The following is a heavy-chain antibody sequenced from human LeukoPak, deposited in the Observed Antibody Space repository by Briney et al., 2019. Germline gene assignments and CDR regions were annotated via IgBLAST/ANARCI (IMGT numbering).Heavy chain of an antibody. V-gene: IGHV3-66*01. D-gene: IGHD3-22*01. Sequence: PGGSLRLSCTVSGFTVSSNYMTWVRQAPGKGLEWVSVIYSGGSTYYADSVKGRFTISRDNSKNTVYLQMNRLRADDTAVYYCARDSDDSLDYWGQGTLVTVSS. CDR1: GFTVSSNY. J-gene: IGHJ4*02. CDR3: ARDSDDSLDY. CDR2: IYSGGST.